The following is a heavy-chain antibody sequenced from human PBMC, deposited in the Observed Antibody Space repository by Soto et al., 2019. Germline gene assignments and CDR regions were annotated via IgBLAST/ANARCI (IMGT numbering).Heavy chain of an antibody. Sequence: QVQLVESGGGSVKPGGSLRLSCAASGFTFGGFYMGWIRQAPGRGLEWVSFISGSGGIICLADSVKGRFAISRDNTKNSLYLQMNSLRAEDTAVYYCGRDTYYDGSGYHSGGVDFWGQGTLVTVSS. D-gene: IGHD3-22*01. V-gene: IGHV3-11*01. J-gene: IGHJ4*02. CDR1: GFTFGGFY. CDR2: ISGSGGII. CDR3: GRDTYYDGSGYHSGGVDF.